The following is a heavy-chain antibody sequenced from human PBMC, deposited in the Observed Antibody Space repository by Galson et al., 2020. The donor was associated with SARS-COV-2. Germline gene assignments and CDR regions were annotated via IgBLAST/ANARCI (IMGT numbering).Heavy chain of an antibody. Sequence: NSGGSLRLSCAASGFTFSSYSMNWVRQAPGKGLEWVSSISSSSSYIYYADSVKGRFTISRDNAKNSLYLQMNSLRAEDTAVYYCARDGSGYSGYFTHPHYYYYGMDVWGQGTTVTVSS. D-gene: IGHD5-12*01. CDR3: ARDGSGYSGYFTHPHYYYYGMDV. J-gene: IGHJ6*02. CDR1: GFTFSSYS. CDR2: ISSSSSYI. V-gene: IGHV3-21*01.